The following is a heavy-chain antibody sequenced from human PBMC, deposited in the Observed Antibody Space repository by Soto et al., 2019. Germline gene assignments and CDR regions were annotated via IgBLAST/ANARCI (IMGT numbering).Heavy chain of an antibody. Sequence: PGGSLRLSCAASGFTFSTYDMSWVRQAPGKGLEWVSGISGTDGSTSYIDSVKGRFTISRDDSENTLYLQMNSLRAEDTAVYYCAKRACSTASCSYFDYWGQGTLVTVSS. J-gene: IGHJ4*02. V-gene: IGHV3-23*01. D-gene: IGHD2-2*01. CDR1: GFTFSTYD. CDR3: AKRACSTASCSYFDY. CDR2: ISGTDGST.